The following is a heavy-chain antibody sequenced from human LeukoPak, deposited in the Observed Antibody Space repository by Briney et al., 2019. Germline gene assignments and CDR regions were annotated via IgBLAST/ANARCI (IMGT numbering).Heavy chain of an antibody. D-gene: IGHD6-19*01. CDR1: GFTFSSYS. CDR2: ISSSSSYI. V-gene: IGHV3-21*01. J-gene: IGHJ5*02. Sequence: GGSLRLSCAASGFTFSSYSMNWVRQAPGKELEWVSSISSSSSYIYYADSVKGRFTISRDNAKNSLYLQMNSLRAEDTAVYYCARDQQPGVSGSARQFDPWGQGTLVSLSS. CDR3: ARDQQPGVSGSARQFDP.